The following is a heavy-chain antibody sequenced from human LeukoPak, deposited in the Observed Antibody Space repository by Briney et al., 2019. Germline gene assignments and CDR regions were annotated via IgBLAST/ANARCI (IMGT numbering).Heavy chain of an antibody. Sequence: GGSLRLSCAASGFTFSSYSMNWVRQAPGKGLEWVSSISGNSRYIYYADSVKGRFTISRGNARNSLYLQMNSLRPEDTAVYYCARNYIVVAPAAPDYWGQGTLVTVSS. V-gene: IGHV3-21*01. CDR3: ARNYIVVAPAAPDY. CDR2: ISGNSRYI. D-gene: IGHD2-2*01. J-gene: IGHJ4*02. CDR1: GFTFSSYS.